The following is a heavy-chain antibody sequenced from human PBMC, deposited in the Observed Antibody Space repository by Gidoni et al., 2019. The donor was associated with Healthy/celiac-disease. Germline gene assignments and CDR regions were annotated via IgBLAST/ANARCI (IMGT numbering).Heavy chain of an antibody. J-gene: IGHJ4*02. Sequence: EVQLLESGGGLVQPGGSLSLSCAASGFTFSSYAMSWVRQAPGKGLEWVSAISGSGGSTYYADSVKGRFTISRDNSKNTLYLQMNSLRAEDTAVYYCAKDPFYYDSSGYYFDYWGQGTLVTVSS. V-gene: IGHV3-23*01. CDR3: AKDPFYYDSSGYYFDY. D-gene: IGHD3-22*01. CDR2: ISGSGGST. CDR1: GFTFSSYA.